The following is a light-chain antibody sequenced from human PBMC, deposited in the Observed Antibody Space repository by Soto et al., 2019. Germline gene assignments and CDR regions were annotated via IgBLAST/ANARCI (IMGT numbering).Light chain of an antibody. CDR3: HQRSNWPPVT. CDR1: QSVRSY. CDR2: DAS. Sequence: EIVLTQSPATLSLSPGEIATLSCRASQSVRSYVAWYQQKPGQAPRLLIYDASNRATGIPARFSGSGSGTDFTLTISSREHEDFAVYYCHQRSNWPPVTFGQGTRLEIK. J-gene: IGKJ5*01. V-gene: IGKV3-11*01.